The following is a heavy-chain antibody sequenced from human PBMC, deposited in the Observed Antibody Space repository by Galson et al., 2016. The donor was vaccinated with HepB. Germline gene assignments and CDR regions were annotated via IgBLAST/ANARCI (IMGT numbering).Heavy chain of an antibody. D-gene: IGHD4-17*01. J-gene: IGHJ4*02. CDR3: ARGVSVDHGWFDY. Sequence: SLRLSCAASGFTVSSNYMSWVRQAPGKGLEWVSVVYSGGTTYYADSVKGRFTISRDNSKNTLFLQMNTLRPEDTAVYYCARGVSVDHGWFDYWGQGTLVTVSS. CDR1: GFTVSSNY. CDR2: VYSGGTT. V-gene: IGHV3-66*01.